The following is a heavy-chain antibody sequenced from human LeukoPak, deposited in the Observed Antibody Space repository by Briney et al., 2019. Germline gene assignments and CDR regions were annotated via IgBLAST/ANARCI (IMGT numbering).Heavy chain of an antibody. CDR3: AREGSGYDYYFDY. J-gene: IGHJ4*02. CDR2: ISGSGGST. Sequence: PGGSLRLSCAASGFTFSSYAMGWVRQAPGKGLEWVSAISGSGGSTYYADSVKGRFTISRDNSKNTLYLQMNSLRAEDTAVYYCAREGSGYDYYFDYWGQGTLVTVSS. CDR1: GFTFSSYA. V-gene: IGHV3-23*01. D-gene: IGHD5-12*01.